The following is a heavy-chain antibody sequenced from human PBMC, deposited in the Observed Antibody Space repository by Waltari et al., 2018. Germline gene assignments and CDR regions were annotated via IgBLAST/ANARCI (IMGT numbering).Heavy chain of an antibody. J-gene: IGHJ6*02. CDR3: ASKSTIFGVVITPNYGMDV. V-gene: IGHV1-69*01. CDR1: GGTFSSYP. D-gene: IGHD3-3*01. CDR2: IIPIFGTA. Sequence: QVQLVQSGAEVKKPGSSVKVSCKASGGTFSSYPIRWVRPAPGQGLEWMGGIIPIFGTANYAQKFQGRVTITADESTSTAYMELSSLRSEDTAVYYCASKSTIFGVVITPNYGMDVWGQGTTVTVSS.